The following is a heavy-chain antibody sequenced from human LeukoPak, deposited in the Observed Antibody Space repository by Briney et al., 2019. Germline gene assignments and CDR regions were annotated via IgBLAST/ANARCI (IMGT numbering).Heavy chain of an antibody. J-gene: IGHJ3*02. D-gene: IGHD2/OR15-2a*01. CDR3: ATDILLFAYAFDI. V-gene: IGHV1-2*02. CDR1: GYTFTGYY. CDR2: INPNSGGT. Sequence: EASVKVSCKASGYTFTGYYMHWVRQAPGQGLEWMGWINPNSGGTNYAQKFQGRVTMTRDTSISTAYMELSSLRSEDTAVYYCATDILLFAYAFDIWGQGTMVTVSS.